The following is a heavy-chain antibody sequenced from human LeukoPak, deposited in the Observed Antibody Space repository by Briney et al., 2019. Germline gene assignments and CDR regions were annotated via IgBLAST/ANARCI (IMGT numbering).Heavy chain of an antibody. D-gene: IGHD3-22*01. CDR3: TRRWDSSGYFLPLDY. Sequence: GGSLRLSCAASGFTFRGSAMHWVRQASGKGLEWVGRIRSKANSHATAYAASVKGRFTISRDDSKNTAYLQMNSLKTEDTAVYYCTRRWDSSGYFLPLDYWGQGTLVTVSS. CDR1: GFTFRGSA. V-gene: IGHV3-73*01. CDR2: IRSKANSHAT. J-gene: IGHJ4*02.